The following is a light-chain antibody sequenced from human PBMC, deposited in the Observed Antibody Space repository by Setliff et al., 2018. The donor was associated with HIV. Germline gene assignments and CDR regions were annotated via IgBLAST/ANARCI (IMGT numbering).Light chain of an antibody. V-gene: IGLV7-46*01. CDR1: TGAVTSGHY. Sequence: QAVVTQEPSLTVSPGGTVTLTCGPSTGAVTSGHYPYWFQQKPGQAPRTQIYDTSNKHSWTPARFSGSLLGGKAALTLSGAQPEDEAEYYCLLSYSGARSYVFGTGTKVTVL. CDR2: DTS. CDR3: LLSYSGARSYV. J-gene: IGLJ1*01.